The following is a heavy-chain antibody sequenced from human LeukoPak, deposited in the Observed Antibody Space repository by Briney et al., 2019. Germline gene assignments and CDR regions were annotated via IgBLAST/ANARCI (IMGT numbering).Heavy chain of an antibody. D-gene: IGHD4-11*01. CDR1: GFTVSSNY. J-gene: IGHJ4*02. Sequence: PGGSLRLSCAASGFTVSSNYMSWVRQAPGKGLEWVSVIYSGGSTYYADSVKGRFTISRDNSKNTLYLQMNSLRAEDTAVYYCARDVTPDYSDFSPQRYWGQGTLVTVSS. V-gene: IGHV3-66*02. CDR2: IYSGGST. CDR3: ARDVTPDYSDFSPQRY.